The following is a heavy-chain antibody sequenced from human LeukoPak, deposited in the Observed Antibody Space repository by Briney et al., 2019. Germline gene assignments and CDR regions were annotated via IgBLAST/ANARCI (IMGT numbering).Heavy chain of an antibody. CDR2: INTNTGNP. D-gene: IGHD2-21*02. Sequence: ASVKVSCKASGYTFTSYAMNWVRQAPGQGLEWMGWINTNTGNPTYTQGFTRRFVFSLDTSVSTAYLQISSLKAEDTAVYYCARGQRASCGGDCLVLNYWGQGTLVTVSS. J-gene: IGHJ4*02. V-gene: IGHV7-4-1*02. CDR1: GYTFTSYA. CDR3: ARGQRASCGGDCLVLNY.